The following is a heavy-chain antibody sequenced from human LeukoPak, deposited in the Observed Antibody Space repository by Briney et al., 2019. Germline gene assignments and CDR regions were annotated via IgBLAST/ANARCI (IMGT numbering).Heavy chain of an antibody. CDR2: IYYSGST. D-gene: IGHD1-26*01. J-gene: IGHJ5*02. CDR1: GGSISSYY. CDR3: ASRNSGSYGFDP. Sequence: SETLSLTCTVSGGSISSYYWSWIRQPPGKGLEWIGYIYYSGSTNYNPSLKSRVTISVDTSKNQFSLKLSSVTAADTAAYYCASRNSGSYGFDPWGQGTLVTVSS. V-gene: IGHV4-59*01.